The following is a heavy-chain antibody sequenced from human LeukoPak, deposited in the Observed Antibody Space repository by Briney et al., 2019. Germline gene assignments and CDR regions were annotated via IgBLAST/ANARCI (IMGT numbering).Heavy chain of an antibody. CDR2: ISYDGINQ. J-gene: IGHJ4*02. Sequence: GRSLRLSCATSGFTFSSYAMHWVRQSPGKGLEWVALISYDGINQYYADSVKGRFIISRDNSKNTLYLQLNSLRLEDTAVYYCTLTTFGVVYYFDYWGQGTLVTVSS. V-gene: IGHV3-30*04. CDR3: TLTTFGVVYYFDY. D-gene: IGHD1/OR15-1a*01. CDR1: GFTFSSYA.